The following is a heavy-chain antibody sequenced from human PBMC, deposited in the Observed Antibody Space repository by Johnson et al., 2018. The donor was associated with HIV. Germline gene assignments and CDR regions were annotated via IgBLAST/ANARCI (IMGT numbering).Heavy chain of an antibody. CDR3: ALSTSWSIAFDI. D-gene: IGHD6-13*01. J-gene: IGHJ3*02. V-gene: IGHV3-53*01. CDR1: AFTVSSNY. Sequence: VQLVESGGGLVKPGGSMRLSCAASAFTVSSNYMSWVRQAPGKGLEWVSILYPGGSTYYTDAVTGRFPISRDNSDNTRFLQMNSRRADETAMYYCALSTSWSIAFDIWGQGTMVTVSS. CDR2: LYPGGST.